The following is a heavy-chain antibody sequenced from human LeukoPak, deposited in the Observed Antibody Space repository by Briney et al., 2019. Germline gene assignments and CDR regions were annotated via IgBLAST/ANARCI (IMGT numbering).Heavy chain of an antibody. Sequence: GESLKISLKASGYRFTSYWIGWVRQMPGKGLEWMGMIYPGDSEVRYGPAFQGQVTISADKSVNTAYLQWSSLKASDTAIYYCATEIGSGWFYDYWGQGTLVTVSS. J-gene: IGHJ4*02. CDR2: IYPGDSEV. CDR3: ATEIGSGWFYDY. D-gene: IGHD6-19*01. CDR1: GYRFTSYW. V-gene: IGHV5-51*01.